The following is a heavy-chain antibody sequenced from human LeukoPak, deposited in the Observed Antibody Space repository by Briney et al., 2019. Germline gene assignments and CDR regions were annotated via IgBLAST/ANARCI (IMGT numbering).Heavy chain of an antibody. V-gene: IGHV3-64*01. CDR1: GFTFSSYA. CDR3: AKEFVYYGSGSYYSFDY. Sequence: GGSLRLSCAASGFTFSSYAMHWVRQAPGKGLEYVSAISSNGGSTYYANSVKGRFTISRDNSKNTLYLQMNSLRAEDTAVYYCAKEFVYYGSGSYYSFDYWGQGTLVTVSS. D-gene: IGHD3-10*01. CDR2: ISSNGGST. J-gene: IGHJ4*02.